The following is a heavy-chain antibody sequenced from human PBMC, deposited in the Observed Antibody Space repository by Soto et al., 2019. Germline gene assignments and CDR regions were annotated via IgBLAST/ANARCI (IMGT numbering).Heavy chain of an antibody. Sequence: EVQLLESGGGLVQPGGSLRLSCGVSGFTFNDFEMNWVRQAPGKGLEWLAYIDGSGTTKKYADSVRGRFTISRDNPNNSLFLQMSSPSAADTAIYYCARAFGRFNYGGHGTLVSVSS. J-gene: IGHJ5*01. V-gene: IGHV3-48*03. CDR1: GFTFNDFE. D-gene: IGHD3-10*01. CDR3: ARAFGRFNY. CDR2: IDGSGTTK.